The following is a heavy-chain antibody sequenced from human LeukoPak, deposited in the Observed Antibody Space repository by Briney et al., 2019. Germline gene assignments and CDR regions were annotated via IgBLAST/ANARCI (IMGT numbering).Heavy chain of an antibody. CDR3: ATDLYNYRDYVAEGLDV. CDR1: GFTFGNYG. D-gene: IGHD4-17*01. V-gene: IGHV3-30*03. J-gene: IGHJ6*01. Sequence: GRSLRLSCAVSGFTFGNYGMHWVRQAPGKGLEWVALISYDGSSEYYAGSVKGRFTISRDNSKITVYLQMNSLKADDTAGYYCATDLYNYRDYVAEGLDVGAQGTTVTGSS. CDR2: ISYDGSSE.